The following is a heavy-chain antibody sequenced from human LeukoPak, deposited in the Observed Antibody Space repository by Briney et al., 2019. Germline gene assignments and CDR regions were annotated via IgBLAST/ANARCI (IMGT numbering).Heavy chain of an antibody. D-gene: IGHD1-26*01. Sequence: GGSLRLSCAASGFTFSSYGMHWVRQAPGKGLEWVAVISYDGSNKYYADSVKGRFTISRDNSKTTLYLQMNSLRAEDTAVYYCAIRDYSGSYYWGQGTLVTVSS. CDR2: ISYDGSNK. CDR1: GFTFSSYG. V-gene: IGHV3-30*03. CDR3: AIRDYSGSYY. J-gene: IGHJ4*02.